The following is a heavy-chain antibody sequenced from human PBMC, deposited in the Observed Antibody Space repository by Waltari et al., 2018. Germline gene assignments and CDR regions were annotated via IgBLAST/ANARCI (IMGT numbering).Heavy chain of an antibody. CDR1: TFTFSNYA. CDR3: AKDPNGDYIGAFDT. J-gene: IGHJ3*02. D-gene: IGHD2-8*01. V-gene: IGHV3-23*01. CDR2: VSGGGGVT. Sequence: EVQVLESGGLLVQPGGSLRLSCAASTFTFSNYAMTWVRQAPGKGWEYISSVSGGGGVTVYANSVKGRFTISRDNSKSTLYLQMNSLRGEDTATYYCAKDPNGDYIGAFDTWGQGTMVTVSP.